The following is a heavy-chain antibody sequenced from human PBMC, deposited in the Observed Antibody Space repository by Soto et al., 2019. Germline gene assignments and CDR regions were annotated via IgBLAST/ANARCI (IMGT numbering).Heavy chain of an antibody. D-gene: IGHD6-13*01. CDR2: KYDTGST. CDR3: VRGWSSSWPY. CDR1: SGSISSYC. Sequence: SETLSLTCTVSSGSISSYCWSWIRQAPGKGLEWIAFKYDTGSTKYNPSLKDRVSITEDASKNQFSLTVNSVTAADTAVYYCVRGWSSSWPYWGQGILVTVSS. V-gene: IGHV4-59*01. J-gene: IGHJ4*02.